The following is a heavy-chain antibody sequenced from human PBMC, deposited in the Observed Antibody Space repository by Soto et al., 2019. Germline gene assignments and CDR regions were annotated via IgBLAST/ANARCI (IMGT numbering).Heavy chain of an antibody. CDR3: AKDRSSSWYVNGYYYYYDMDV. D-gene: IGHD6-13*01. J-gene: IGHJ6*02. Sequence: YGMHWVRQAPGKGLEWVAVISYDGSNKYYADSVKGRFTISRDNSKNMLYLQMNSLRAEDTAVYYCAKDRSSSWYVNGYYYYYDMDVWGQGTTVTVSS. CDR2: ISYDGSNK. V-gene: IGHV3-30*18. CDR1: YG.